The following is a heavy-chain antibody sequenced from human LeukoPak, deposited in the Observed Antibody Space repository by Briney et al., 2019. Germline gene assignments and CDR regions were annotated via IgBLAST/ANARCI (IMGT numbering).Heavy chain of an antibody. V-gene: IGHV4-39*01. D-gene: IGHD3-10*01. CDR1: GGSISSSSYY. CDR2: IYYSGST. Sequence: SETLSLTCTVSGGSISSSSYYWGWIRQPPGKGLEWIGSIYYSGSTYYNPSLKSRVTISVDTSKNQFSLKLSSVTAADTAVYYCARHASVRGRVVWGKGTTVTISS. J-gene: IGHJ6*04. CDR3: ARHASVRGRVV.